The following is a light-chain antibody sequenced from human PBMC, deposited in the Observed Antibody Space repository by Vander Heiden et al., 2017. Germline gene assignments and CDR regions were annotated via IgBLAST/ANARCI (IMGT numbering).Light chain of an antibody. CDR3: QVWDSTTDHHV. J-gene: IGLJ1*01. Sequence: SFVLTQPPPVSVAPGQTAKITCGGKNIGSKSVHWYQQRPGQAPVLVVYDDSDRPSGIPGRFSGSNSGNAATLTISRVEAGDEADYYCQVWDSTTDHHVFATGTKVTVL. V-gene: IGLV3-21*02. CDR1: NIGSKS. CDR2: DDS.